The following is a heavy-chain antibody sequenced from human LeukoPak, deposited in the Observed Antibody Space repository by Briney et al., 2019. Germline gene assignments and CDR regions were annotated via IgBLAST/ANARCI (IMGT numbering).Heavy chain of an antibody. CDR2: ITSPGGHK. J-gene: IGHJ6*02. CDR3: AREQMGPNGYYYGMDV. V-gene: IGHV3-30-3*01. CDR1: GLIVSSNY. D-gene: IGHD2-8*01. Sequence: PGGSLRLSCAASGLIVSSNYMTWVRQAPGKGLEWVALITSPGGHKYYADSVKGRFIISRDNSKDTLYLQMDSPRGDDTAVFYCAREQMGPNGYYYGMDVWGQGTTVTVSS.